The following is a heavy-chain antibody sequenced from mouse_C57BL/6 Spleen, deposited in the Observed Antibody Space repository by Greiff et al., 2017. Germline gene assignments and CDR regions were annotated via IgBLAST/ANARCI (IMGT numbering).Heavy chain of an antibody. CDR2: IDPEDGDT. CDR1: GFNIQDYY. Sequence: EVQLQPSGAELVRPGASVKLSCTASGFNIQDYYMHWVKQRPEQGLEWIGRIDPEDGDTEYAPKFQGKATMTADTSSNTAYLQLSSLTSEDTAVYYCATVVARDFDYWGQGTTLTVSS. J-gene: IGHJ2*01. D-gene: IGHD1-1*01. V-gene: IGHV14-1*01. CDR3: ATVVARDFDY.